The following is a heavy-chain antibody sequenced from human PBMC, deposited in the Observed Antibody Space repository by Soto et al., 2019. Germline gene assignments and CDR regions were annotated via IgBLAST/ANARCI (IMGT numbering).Heavy chain of an antibody. V-gene: IGHV3-23*01. J-gene: IGHJ5*02. D-gene: IGHD5-12*01. CDR1: GFSFSGYV. CDR3: AKSQDEMATNSMVDL. Sequence: EVQLLESGGGVVQPGGSLRLSCAASGFSFSGYVISWVRQAPGKGLEWVSVIGFCGGSRFYADSVKGWFTISRDISSNTVYLQMKSLRAEDTAVYYCAKSQDEMATNSMVDLWGQGTLVTVSS. CDR2: IGFCGGSR.